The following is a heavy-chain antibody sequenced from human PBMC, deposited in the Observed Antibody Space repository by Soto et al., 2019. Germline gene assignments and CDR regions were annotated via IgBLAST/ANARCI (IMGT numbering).Heavy chain of an antibody. J-gene: IGHJ3*02. CDR2: ISRSGTAI. V-gene: IGHV3-11*01. D-gene: IGHD3-9*01. CDR3: AGHFDPVPRSAFDI. CDR1: GFRFSDKY. Sequence: PGRSLRLSCASAGFRFSDKYMTWIRQAPGKGLEFISYISRSGTAIYYADSVKGRFTISRDNGKNSPYLQMNDLRADDTAVYFCAGHFDPVPRSAFDIWGQGTVVTASS.